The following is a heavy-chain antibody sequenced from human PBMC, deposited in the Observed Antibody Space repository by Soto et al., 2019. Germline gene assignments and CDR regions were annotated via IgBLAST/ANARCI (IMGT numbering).Heavy chain of an antibody. V-gene: IGHV3-33*01. D-gene: IGHD3-10*01. CDR3: ARDEFLAY. J-gene: IGHJ4*02. CDR1: GFIFSGYG. CDR2: IWYDGSEK. Sequence: QVQLVQSGGVVVQPGRSLRLSCAASGFIFSGYGMHWVRQAPGKGLEWVAVIWYDGSEKYYADCVKGRFTISRDNSKKTLFLQMTSLRVEDTAVYYSARDEFLAYWGLGTLVTVSS.